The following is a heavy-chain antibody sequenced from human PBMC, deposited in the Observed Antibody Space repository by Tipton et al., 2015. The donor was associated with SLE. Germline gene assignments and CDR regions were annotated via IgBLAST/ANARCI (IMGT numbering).Heavy chain of an antibody. CDR1: GYSFISHD. D-gene: IGHD7-27*01. CDR3: ARPSATGGLDY. J-gene: IGHJ4*02. CDR2: ISAYNGNT. Sequence: QVQLVQSGAEVKKPGASVKVSCKASGYSFISHDISWVRQAPGQGLEWMGWISAYNGNTNYAQNLQGRVTMTTDTSTSTAHMELRNLRSDDTAVYYCARPSATGGLDYWGQETLVTVSS. V-gene: IGHV1-18*01.